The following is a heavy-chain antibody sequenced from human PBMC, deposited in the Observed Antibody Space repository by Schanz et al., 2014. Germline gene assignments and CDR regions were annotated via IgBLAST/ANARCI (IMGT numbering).Heavy chain of an antibody. D-gene: IGHD3-16*01. CDR3: AREGWGADY. Sequence: QVQLVESGGGLVKPGGSLRLSCAASGFRFRDYYMSWIRQAPGKGLEWISKISDSGRTIVYADSMKGRFTISRDNAKNSLYLQVNRLRAEDTAVYYCAREGWGADYWGQGTLVTVSS. J-gene: IGHJ4*02. V-gene: IGHV3-11*01. CDR2: ISDSGRTI. CDR1: GFRFRDYY.